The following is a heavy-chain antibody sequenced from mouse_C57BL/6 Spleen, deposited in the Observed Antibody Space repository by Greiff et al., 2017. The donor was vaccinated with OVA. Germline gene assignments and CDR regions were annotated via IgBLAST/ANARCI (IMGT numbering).Heavy chain of an antibody. J-gene: IGHJ4*01. V-gene: IGHV1-64*01. Sequence: QVQLQQPGAELVKPGASVKLSCKASGYTFTSYWMHWVKQRPGQGLEWIGMIHPNSGSTNYNEKFKSKATLTVDKSSRTAYMQRSSLTSEDAAVYYGAREDWGEDYWGQGTSVTVSS. CDR1: GYTFTSYW. CDR2: IHPNSGST. D-gene: IGHD4-1*01. CDR3: AREDWGEDY.